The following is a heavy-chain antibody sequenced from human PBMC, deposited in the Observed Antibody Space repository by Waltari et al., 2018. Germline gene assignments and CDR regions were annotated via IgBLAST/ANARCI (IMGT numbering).Heavy chain of an antibody. CDR2: MSYDGFSK. D-gene: IGHD2-15*01. Sequence: QVQLVESGGGVVQPGRSLRLSCAAPAFTYRTSIIHWVRQAPAKGLEWVAAMSYDGFSKYYADSVKGRFSIGRDDSQNTVYLQANSLTTEDTAVYYCGREGGTSGYSGYLDTWGQGTLVTVSS. CDR3: GREGGTSGYSGYLDT. V-gene: IGHV3-30*01. J-gene: IGHJ4*02. CDR1: AFTYRTSI.